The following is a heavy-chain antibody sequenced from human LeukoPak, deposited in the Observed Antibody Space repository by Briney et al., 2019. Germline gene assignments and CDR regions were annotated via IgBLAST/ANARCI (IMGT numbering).Heavy chain of an antibody. D-gene: IGHD3-22*01. V-gene: IGHV1-18*01. Sequence: ASVKVSCKASGYPFTSYGISWVRQAPGQGLEWMGWISAYNGNTSYAQKLQGRVTMTTDTSTSTAYMELRSLRSDDTAVYYCARGSAGSGWFVYNYYDSSGYYSPLRYWGQGTLVTVSS. CDR2: ISAYNGNT. CDR1: GYPFTSYG. CDR3: ARGSAGSGWFVYNYYDSSGYYSPLRY. J-gene: IGHJ4*02.